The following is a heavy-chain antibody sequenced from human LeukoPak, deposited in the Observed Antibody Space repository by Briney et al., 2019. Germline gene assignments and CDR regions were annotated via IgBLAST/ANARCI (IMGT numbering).Heavy chain of an antibody. CDR1: GGSFNGYS. CDR2: IIHSGGT. V-gene: IGHV4-34*01. J-gene: IGHJ5*02. D-gene: IGHD6-19*01. CDR3: ARGPLAFRRVAGIFS. Sequence: SETLSLTCAVSGGSFNGYSYTWIRQPPGKGLEWIGEIIHSGGTSYNPSLKSRLTISVDTSRKQFSLKLTSVTAADTALYFCARGPLAFRRVAGIFSLGRGTQVTVSS.